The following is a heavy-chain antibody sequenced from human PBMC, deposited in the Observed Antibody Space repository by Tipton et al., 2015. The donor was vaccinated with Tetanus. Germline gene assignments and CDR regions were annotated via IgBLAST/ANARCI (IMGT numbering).Heavy chain of an antibody. CDR3: ARAHCTDGVCNFDF. D-gene: IGHD2-8*01. V-gene: IGHV5-51*01. Sequence: MQLVQSGGEVKKPGESLKISCKGSGYIFTNYWIGWVRQKPGKGLEWMGIIYLGDSDTRYSPSFPGQVTISVDKSINTAYLQWSSLKASDTSVFYCARAHCTDGVCNFDFWGQGALVTVAS. CDR2: IYLGDSDT. CDR1: GYIFTNYW. J-gene: IGHJ4*02.